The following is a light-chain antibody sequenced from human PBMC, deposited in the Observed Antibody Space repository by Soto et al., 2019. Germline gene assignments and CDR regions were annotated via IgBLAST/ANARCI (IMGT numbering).Light chain of an antibody. CDR1: QSISDL. CDR2: EAS. J-gene: IGKJ1*01. Sequence: DIQMTQSPSTLSASVGDRVTITCRASQSISDLLAWYQQKPGKAPKLLIYEASNLKSGIPSRFSGSGSGTEYTLTISSLQPDDVASYYCEQYTGCWTFGQGTKVEIK. CDR3: EQYTGCWT. V-gene: IGKV1-5*03.